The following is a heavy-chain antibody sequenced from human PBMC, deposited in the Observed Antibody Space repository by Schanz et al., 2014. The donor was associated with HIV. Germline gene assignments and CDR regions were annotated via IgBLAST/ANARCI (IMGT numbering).Heavy chain of an antibody. CDR3: AKEATVVTLAFDI. D-gene: IGHD4-17*01. J-gene: IGHJ3*02. V-gene: IGHV3-11*04. Sequence: QVQLVQSGGGWVMPGQSLRLSCAASGFPFSDYYMSWVRQAPGKGLEWVSSISTSGYIYYADSVKGRFTISRDNSKNTLYLQMNSLRAEDTAVYYCAKEATVVTLAFDIWGQGTMVTVSS. CDR1: GFPFSDYY. CDR2: ISTSGYI.